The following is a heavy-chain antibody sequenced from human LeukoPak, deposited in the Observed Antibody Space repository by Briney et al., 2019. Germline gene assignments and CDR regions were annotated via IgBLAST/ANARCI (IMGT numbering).Heavy chain of an antibody. D-gene: IGHD5-12*01. CDR1: GYTFTGYY. J-gene: IGHJ6*03. Sequence: SVKVSCKASGYTFTGYYMHWVRQAPGQGLEWMGGIIPIFGTANYAQKFQGRVTITADESTSTAYMELSSLRSEDTAVYYCARARGATTPLGYYYYMDVWGKGTTVTISS. CDR3: ARARGATTPLGYYYYMDV. V-gene: IGHV1-69*13. CDR2: IIPIFGTA.